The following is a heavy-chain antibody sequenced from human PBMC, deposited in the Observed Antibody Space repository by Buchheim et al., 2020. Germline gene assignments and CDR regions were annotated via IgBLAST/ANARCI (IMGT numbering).Heavy chain of an antibody. CDR1: GYTFTGYY. V-gene: IGHV1-2*04. CDR2: INPNSGGT. Sequence: QVQLVQSGAEVKKPGASVKVSCKASGYTFTGYYMHWVRQAPGQGLEWMGWINPNSGGTNYAQKFQGWVTMTRDTSIRPAYMELSRLRSDDTAVYYCARDRTSGDRWKIFDYWGQGTL. CDR3: ARDRTSGDRWKIFDY. J-gene: IGHJ4*02. D-gene: IGHD1-1*01.